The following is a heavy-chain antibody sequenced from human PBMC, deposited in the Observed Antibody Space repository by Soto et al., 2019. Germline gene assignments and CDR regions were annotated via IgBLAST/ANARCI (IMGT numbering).Heavy chain of an antibody. CDR3: AKDMGYDLSPLGYFDY. CDR1: GFTFDDSA. V-gene: IGHV3-9*01. CDR2: ISWNSGSI. J-gene: IGHJ4*02. D-gene: IGHD5-12*01. Sequence: EVQLVESGGGLVQPSRSLRLSCAASGFTFDDSAMHWVRQAPGKGLEWVSGISWNSGSIGYADSVKGRFTISRDNAKNSLYLQMNSLRSEDTALYYCAKDMGYDLSPLGYFDYWGQRTLVTVSS.